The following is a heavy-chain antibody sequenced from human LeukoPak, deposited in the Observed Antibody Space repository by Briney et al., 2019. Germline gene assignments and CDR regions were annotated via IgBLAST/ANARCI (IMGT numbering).Heavy chain of an antibody. CDR1: GGSISSYY. CDR2: IYTSGST. V-gene: IGHV4-4*07. J-gene: IGHJ4*02. CDR3: ARASNGGYDSSGYYYYYFDY. Sequence: SETLSLTCTVSGGSISSYYWSWLRQPAGKGLEWIGRIYTSGSTNYNPSLKSRVTMSVDTSKNQFSLKLSSVTAADTAVYYCARASNGGYDSSGYYYYYFDYWGQGTLVTVSS. D-gene: IGHD3-22*01.